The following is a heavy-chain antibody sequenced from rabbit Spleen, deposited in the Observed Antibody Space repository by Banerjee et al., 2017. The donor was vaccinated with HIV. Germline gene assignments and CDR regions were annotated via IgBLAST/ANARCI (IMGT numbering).Heavy chain of an antibody. CDR3: ARDTGSSFSSYGMDL. J-gene: IGHJ6*01. CDR2: IAGSSSGFT. V-gene: IGHV1S40*01. D-gene: IGHD8-1*01. CDR1: GFSFSNNYY. Sequence: QSLEESGGDLVKPGASLTLTCTASGFSFSNNYYMCWVRQPPGKGLEWISCIAGSSSGFTYSATWAKGRFTVSKTSSTTVTLQMTSLTAADTATYFCARDTGSSFSSYGMDLWGPGTLVTVS.